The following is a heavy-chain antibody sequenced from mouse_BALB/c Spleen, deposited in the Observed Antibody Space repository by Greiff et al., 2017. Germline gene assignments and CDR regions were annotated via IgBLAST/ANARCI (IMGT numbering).Heavy chain of an antibody. CDR1: GFTFTDYY. CDR2: IRTKANGYTT. J-gene: IGHJ3*01. V-gene: IGHV7-3*02. Sequence: DVQLEESGGGLVQPGGSLRLSCATSGFTFTDYYMSWVRQRPGKALEWLGFIRTKANGYTTEYSASVKGRFTTSRDNSQSILYLHMNTLRAEDSATYYCARDCGSVAYWGQGTLVTVSA. D-gene: IGHD1-1*02. CDR3: ARDCGSVAY.